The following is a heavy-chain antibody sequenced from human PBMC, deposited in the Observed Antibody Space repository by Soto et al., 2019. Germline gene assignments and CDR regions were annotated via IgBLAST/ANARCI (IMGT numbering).Heavy chain of an antibody. CDR2: INHSGST. CDR1: GRSFSGYY. J-gene: IGHJ5*02. Sequence: SETLSLTCAVYGRSFSGYYWSWIRQPPGKGLEWIGEINHSGSTNYNPSLKSRVTISVDTSKNQFSLKLSSVTAADTAVYYCARGNQYYYGSGSYYNNWFDPWGQGTLVTVSS. CDR3: ARGNQYYYGSGSYYNNWFDP. D-gene: IGHD3-10*01. V-gene: IGHV4-34*01.